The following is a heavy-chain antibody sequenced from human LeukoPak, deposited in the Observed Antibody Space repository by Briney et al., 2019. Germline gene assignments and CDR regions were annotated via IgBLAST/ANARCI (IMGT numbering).Heavy chain of an antibody. D-gene: IGHD6-6*01. Sequence: PGGSLRLSCAASGFTFSSYAMSWVRQAPGKGLEWIGYIYYSGRTYYNPSLKSRVTISVDTSKNQFSLKLSSVTAPDTAVYYCASASNPRASIAARPYGLGGMDVWGPGTTVTVSS. CDR2: IYYSGRT. CDR3: ASASNPRASIAARPYGLGGMDV. V-gene: IGHV4-59*12. CDR1: GFTFSSYA. J-gene: IGHJ6*02.